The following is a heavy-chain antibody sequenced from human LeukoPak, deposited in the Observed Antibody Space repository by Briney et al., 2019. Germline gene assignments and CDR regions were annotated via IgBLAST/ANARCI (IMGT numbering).Heavy chain of an antibody. CDR1: GGSFSGYY. CDR2: INHSGST. J-gene: IGHJ3*02. D-gene: IGHD1-1*01. Sequence: SETLSLTCAVYGGSFSGYYWSWIRQTPGKGLEWIGEINHSGSTNYNPSLKSRVTISVDTSKNQFSLKLSSVTAADTAVYYCARGSMEAFDIWGQGTMVTVSS. V-gene: IGHV4-34*01. CDR3: ARGSMEAFDI.